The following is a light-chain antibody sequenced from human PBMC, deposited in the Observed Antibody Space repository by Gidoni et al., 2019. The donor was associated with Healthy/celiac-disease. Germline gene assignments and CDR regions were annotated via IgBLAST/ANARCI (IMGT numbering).Light chain of an antibody. V-gene: IGKV1-39*01. Sequence: IQMTQSPSSLSASVGDRVTITCRASQSISSYLHWYQQKPGKAPKLLIYAASSLQSGVPSRFSGSGSGTDFTLTISSLQPEDFATYYCQQSYSTPFTFXPXTKVDIK. CDR1: QSISSY. J-gene: IGKJ3*01. CDR3: QQSYSTPFT. CDR2: AAS.